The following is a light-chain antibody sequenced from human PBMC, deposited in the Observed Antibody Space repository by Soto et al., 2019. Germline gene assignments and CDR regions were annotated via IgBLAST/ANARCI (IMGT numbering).Light chain of an antibody. CDR1: QSVSSN. Sequence: ELVMTQSPATLSVSPGERATLSCRASQSVSSNLAWYQQKPGQAPRLLIYGASTRATGIPARFSGSGSGTGFTLTISSLQSEDFAVYYCQQYNNWPRTFGQGTKVESK. V-gene: IGKV3-15*01. CDR2: GAS. J-gene: IGKJ1*01. CDR3: QQYNNWPRT.